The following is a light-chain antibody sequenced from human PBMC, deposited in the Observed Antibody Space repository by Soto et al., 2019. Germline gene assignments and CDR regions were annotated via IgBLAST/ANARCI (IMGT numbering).Light chain of an antibody. V-gene: IGKV3D-15*01. CDR1: QSVSGN. CDR2: GAS. J-gene: IGKJ1*01. CDR3: QQYNNSPPT. Sequence: EIVMTQSPATLSVSPGERATLSCRASQSVSGNLAWYQKKPGQAPRLLIYGASTRSTGIPSRFSGSGSGTDFTLTISCLQSEDFSLYYFQQYNNSPPTFGQGTKVEFK.